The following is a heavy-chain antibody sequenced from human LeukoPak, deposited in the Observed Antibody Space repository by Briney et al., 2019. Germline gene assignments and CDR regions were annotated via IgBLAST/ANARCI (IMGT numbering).Heavy chain of an antibody. CDR1: GITFSRYG. CDR3: ARGPSGYHNT. V-gene: IGHV3-30*02. D-gene: IGHD5-12*01. CDR2: IRYDGSIK. J-gene: IGHJ4*02. Sequence: SGGSLRLSCAASGITFSRYGMHWVRQAPGKGLEWVTFIRYDGSIKYYADSVKGRFTISRDNSKNTLYLQMNSLRAEDTAVYYCARGPSGYHNTGGQGTLVTVSS.